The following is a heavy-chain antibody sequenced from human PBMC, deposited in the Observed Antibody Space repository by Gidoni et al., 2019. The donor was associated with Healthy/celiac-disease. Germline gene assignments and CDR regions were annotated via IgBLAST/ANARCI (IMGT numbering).Heavy chain of an antibody. J-gene: IGHJ5*02. CDR2: IIPIFGTA. D-gene: IGHD6-13*01. CDR1: GGTFSSYA. V-gene: IGHV1-69*01. Sequence: QVQLVQSGAEVKKPGSSVKVSCNAPGGTFSSYAISWVRHAPGQGLEWMGGIIPIFGTANYAQKFQGRVTITADESTSTAYMELSSLRSEDTAVYYCAGDDGLAAAGTGWFDPWGQGTLVTVSS. CDR3: AGDDGLAAAGTGWFDP.